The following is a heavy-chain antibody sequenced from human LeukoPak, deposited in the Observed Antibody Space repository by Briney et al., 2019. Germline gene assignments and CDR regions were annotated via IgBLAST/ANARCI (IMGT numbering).Heavy chain of an antibody. J-gene: IGHJ4*02. D-gene: IGHD6-19*01. Sequence: SETLSLTCTVSGGSISSSSYYWGWIRQPPGKGLEWIGSIYYSGCTYYNPSLKSRVTISVDTSKNQFSLKLSSVTAADTAVYYCARERRIAVAVDYWGQGTLVTVSS. V-gene: IGHV4-39*02. CDR3: ARERRIAVAVDY. CDR2: IYYSGCT. CDR1: GGSISSSSYY.